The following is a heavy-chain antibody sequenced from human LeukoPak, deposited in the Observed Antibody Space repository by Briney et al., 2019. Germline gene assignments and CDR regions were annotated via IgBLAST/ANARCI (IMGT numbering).Heavy chain of an antibody. D-gene: IGHD2-2*01. Sequence: PGGSLRLSCAASGFTFSRDSMNWVRQAPGKGLEWISYISRDSGIIYYADSVRGRFTMSRDDSRNTLYLQMNSLRAEDTALYYCARDLCSTTSCLDSWGQGTLVTVSS. V-gene: IGHV3-48*01. CDR2: ISRDSGII. CDR3: ARDLCSTTSCLDS. CDR1: GFTFSRDS. J-gene: IGHJ4*02.